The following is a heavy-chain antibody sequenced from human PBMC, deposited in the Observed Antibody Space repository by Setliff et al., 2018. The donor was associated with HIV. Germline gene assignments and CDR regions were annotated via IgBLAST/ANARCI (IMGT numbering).Heavy chain of an antibody. Sequence: PSETLSLTCTVSGGSISIYYWGWIRQPPGKGLEWIGSVYYGGSTYYNPSLKSRVTISVDTSKNQFSLKLSSVTAADTAVYYCASRPGRGAGNFDFWGQGTLVTVPQ. J-gene: IGHJ4*02. V-gene: IGHV4-39*07. CDR3: ASRPGRGAGNFDF. CDR2: VYYGGST. CDR1: GGSISIYY. D-gene: IGHD2-15*01.